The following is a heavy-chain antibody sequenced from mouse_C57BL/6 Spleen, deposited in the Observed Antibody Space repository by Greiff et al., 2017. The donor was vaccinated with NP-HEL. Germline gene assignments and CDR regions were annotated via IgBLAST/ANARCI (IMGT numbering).Heavy chain of an antibody. Sequence: EVQLQQSGPVLVKPGASVKMSCKASGYTFTDYYMNWVKQSHGKSLEWIGVINPYNGGTSYNQKFKGKATLTVDKSSSTAYMELNSLTSEDSAVYYCARKLRRGDFDYWGQGTTLTVSS. V-gene: IGHV1-19*01. CDR2: INPYNGGT. CDR3: ARKLRRGDFDY. J-gene: IGHJ2*01. D-gene: IGHD1-1*01. CDR1: GYTFTDYY.